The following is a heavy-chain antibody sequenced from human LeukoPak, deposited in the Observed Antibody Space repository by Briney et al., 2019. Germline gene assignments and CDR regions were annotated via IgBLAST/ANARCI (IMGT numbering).Heavy chain of an antibody. CDR2: IYPGDSDT. CDR1: GFIYINYW. V-gene: IGHV5-51*01. Sequence: GESLKISCKGSGFIYINYWIGWVRQMPGQGLEWMGIIYPGDSDTRYSPPFQGQVTISVDRSINTAYLQWSSLKASDTAMYYCVRRGFCSGDNCFSHASDIWGQGTMVTVSS. CDR3: VRRGFCSGDNCFSHASDI. D-gene: IGHD2-15*01. J-gene: IGHJ3*02.